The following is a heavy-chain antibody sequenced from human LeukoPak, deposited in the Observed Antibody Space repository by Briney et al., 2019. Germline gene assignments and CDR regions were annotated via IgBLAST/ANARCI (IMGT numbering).Heavy chain of an antibody. CDR2: IYISGST. V-gene: IGHV4-4*07. D-gene: IGHD3-22*01. CDR1: GASIGDYY. Sequence: SETLSLTCTVSGASIGDYYWNWIRQPAGKGLEWIGRIYISGSTNYNPSLRSRVTMSIDTSKNQFSLKLTSMTAADSAVYYCVRDPTGLLRPTNWFDPWGQGTLVTVSS. J-gene: IGHJ5*02. CDR3: VRDPTGLLRPTNWFDP.